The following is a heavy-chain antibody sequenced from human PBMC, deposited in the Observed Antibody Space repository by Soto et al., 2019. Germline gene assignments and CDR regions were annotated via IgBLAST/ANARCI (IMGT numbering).Heavy chain of an antibody. CDR1: GGSISSSSYY. D-gene: IGHD3-3*01. CDR2: IYYSGST. J-gene: IGHJ4*02. CDR3: ARVGRFLEWFHPVDY. Sequence: QLQLQESGPGLVKPSETLSLTCTVSGGSISSSSYYWGWIRQPPGKGLEWIGSIYYSGSTYYNPSPKRRVTIAEDTSKNQFSLKLSSVTAADTAVYYCARVGRFLEWFHPVDYWGQGTLVTVSS. V-gene: IGHV4-39*01.